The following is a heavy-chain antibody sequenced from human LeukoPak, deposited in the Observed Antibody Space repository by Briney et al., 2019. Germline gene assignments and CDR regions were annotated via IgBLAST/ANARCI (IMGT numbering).Heavy chain of an antibody. Sequence: SETLSLTCTVSGGSISSYYWSWIRQPPGKGLEWTGYIYYSGSTNYNPSLKSRVTISVDTSKNQFSLKLSSVTAADTAVYYCAREGMGDSSGYCSSFDYWGQGTLVTVSS. CDR1: GGSISSYY. CDR3: AREGMGDSSGYCSSFDY. V-gene: IGHV4-59*01. CDR2: IYYSGST. J-gene: IGHJ4*02. D-gene: IGHD3-22*01.